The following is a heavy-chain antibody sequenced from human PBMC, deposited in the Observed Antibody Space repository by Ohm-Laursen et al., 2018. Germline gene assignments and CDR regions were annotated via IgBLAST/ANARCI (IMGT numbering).Heavy chain of an antibody. V-gene: IGHV3-30*18. J-gene: IGHJ4*02. Sequence: SLRLSCTASGFTFSSYGMHWVRQAPGKGLEWVAVISYDGSNKYYADSVKGRFTISRDNSKNTLYLQMNSLRDEDTAVYYCAKRGSSSWLSIDYWGQGTLVTVSS. CDR1: GFTFSSYG. CDR3: AKRGSSSWLSIDY. CDR2: ISYDGSNK. D-gene: IGHD6-13*01.